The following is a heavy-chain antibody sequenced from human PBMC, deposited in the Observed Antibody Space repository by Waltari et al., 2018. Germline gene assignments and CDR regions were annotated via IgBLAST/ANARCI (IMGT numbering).Heavy chain of an antibody. CDR3: ARESELGTDY. Sequence: QVQLQESGPGLVKPSQTLSLTCTVSGGSISSGSYYWSWIRQPAGKGLEWIGYIYTSGSTNYNPSLKSRVTISVDTSKNQFSLKLSSVTAADTAVYYCARESELGTDYWGQGTLVTVSS. J-gene: IGHJ4*02. D-gene: IGHD3-16*01. CDR2: IYTSGST. CDR1: GGSISSGSYY. V-gene: IGHV4-61*09.